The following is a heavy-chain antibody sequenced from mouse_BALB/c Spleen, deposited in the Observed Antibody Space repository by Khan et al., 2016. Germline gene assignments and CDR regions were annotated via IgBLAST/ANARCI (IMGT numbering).Heavy chain of an antibody. V-gene: IGHV5-4*02. CDR3: ARDLDWYFDV. J-gene: IGHJ1*01. CDR1: GFTFSDYY. Sequence: EVQLQESGGGLVKPGGSLKLSCAASGFTFSDYYMYWVRQTPEKRLEWVATISDGGSYTYYPDSVKGRFTIPRDNAKNNLYLQMSSLKSEDTAMYYCARDLDWYFDVWGAGTTVTVSS. CDR2: ISDGGSYT.